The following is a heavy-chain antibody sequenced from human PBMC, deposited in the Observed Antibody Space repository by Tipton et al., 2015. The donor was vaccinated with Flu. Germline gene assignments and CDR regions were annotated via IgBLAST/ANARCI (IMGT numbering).Heavy chain of an antibody. Sequence: TLSLTCTVSGGSITSSSYYWGWIRQPPGKGLEWIGSIYYSGGTYYNPSLKSRVTISIDTSKNQFYLKLSSVTAADAAVYYCARTDLAYCGGDCYWGQGKIVTVSS. CDR2: IYYSGGT. CDR3: ARTDLAYCGGDCY. CDR1: GGSITSSSYY. D-gene: IGHD2-21*02. J-gene: IGHJ3*01. V-gene: IGHV4-39*07.